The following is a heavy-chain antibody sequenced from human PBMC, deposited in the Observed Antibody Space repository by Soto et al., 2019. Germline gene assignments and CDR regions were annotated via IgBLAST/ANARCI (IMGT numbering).Heavy chain of an antibody. Sequence: ASVKVSCKASGYTFTSYYMHWVRQAPGQGREWMGIINHSGGSTSYAQKFQGRVTMTRDTSTSTVYMELRSMRSEDTAVYYCASETLHTQNYYYYGMDVWGQGTTVTVSS. CDR3: ASETLHTQNYYYYGMDV. CDR2: INHSGGST. V-gene: IGHV1-46*01. D-gene: IGHD2-21*02. CDR1: GYTFTSYY. J-gene: IGHJ6*02.